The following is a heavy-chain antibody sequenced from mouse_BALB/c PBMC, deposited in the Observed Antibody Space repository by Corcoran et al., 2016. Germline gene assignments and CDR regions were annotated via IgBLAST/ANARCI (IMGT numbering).Heavy chain of an antibody. Sequence: QVTLKESGPGILQPSQTLSLTCSFSGFSLSTSGMGVGWIRQPSGKGLEWLAHIWWDDDKRYNPALKSRLPISKDTSSNQVFLKIASVDTAAIATYYGARDRYDAAMDYWGQGTSVTVSS. CDR2: IWWDDDK. J-gene: IGHJ4*01. CDR1: GFSLSTSGMG. D-gene: IGHD2-14*01. V-gene: IGHV8-8*01. CDR3: ARDRYDAAMDY.